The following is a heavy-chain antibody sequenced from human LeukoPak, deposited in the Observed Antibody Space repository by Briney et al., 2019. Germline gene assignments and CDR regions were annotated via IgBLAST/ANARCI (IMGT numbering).Heavy chain of an antibody. Sequence: GESLKISCKGSGYTFTNYWIGWVRQMPGKGLEWMGIIYPGDSDARYSPSFQGQVTISADKSINTAYLQWSSLKASDTAMYFCARLDDFWSGFGYWGQGALVTVSS. V-gene: IGHV5-51*01. J-gene: IGHJ4*02. CDR1: GYTFTNYW. CDR3: ARLDDFWSGFGY. D-gene: IGHD3-3*01. CDR2: IYPGDSDA.